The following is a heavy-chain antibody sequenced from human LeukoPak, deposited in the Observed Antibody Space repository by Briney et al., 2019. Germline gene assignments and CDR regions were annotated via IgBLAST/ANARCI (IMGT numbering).Heavy chain of an antibody. V-gene: IGHV3-48*01. J-gene: IGHJ4*02. CDR2: ISSSSSTI. CDR1: RFTFSSYS. Sequence: GGSLRLSCAASRFTFSSYSMNWDRQAPGKGLEWVSYISSSSSTIYYADSVKGRFTISRDNAKNSLYLQMNSLRAEDTAVYYCARQTTGRIDYWGQGTLVTVSS. D-gene: IGHD1-1*01. CDR3: ARQTTGRIDY.